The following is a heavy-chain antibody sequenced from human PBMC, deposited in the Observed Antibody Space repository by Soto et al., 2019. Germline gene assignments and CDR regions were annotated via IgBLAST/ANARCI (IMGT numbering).Heavy chain of an antibody. CDR2: INAGNGNT. CDR1: GYTFTSYA. D-gene: IGHD4-17*01. Sequence: SVKVSCKASGYTFTSYAMHWVRQAPGQRLEWMGWINAGNGNTKYSQKFQGRVTITRDTSTSTAYMELSSLRSEDTAVYYCATEQTTVTTFDYWGQGTLVTVSS. V-gene: IGHV1-3*01. J-gene: IGHJ4*02. CDR3: ATEQTTVTTFDY.